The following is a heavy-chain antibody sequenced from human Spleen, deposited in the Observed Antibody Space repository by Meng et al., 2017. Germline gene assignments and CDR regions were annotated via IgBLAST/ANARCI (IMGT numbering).Heavy chain of an antibody. Sequence: QLHQWAEGRMKPSETLSLTCAVYCGSFSGYVWSWIRKPPGKGLEWIGEINHSGSTNYNPSLKSRVTISVDTSKNQFSLKLSSVTAADTAVYYCARGPTTMAHDFDYWGQGTLVTVSS. V-gene: IGHV4-34*01. J-gene: IGHJ4*02. CDR3: ARGPTTMAHDFDY. D-gene: IGHD4-11*01. CDR1: CGSFSGYV. CDR2: INHSGST.